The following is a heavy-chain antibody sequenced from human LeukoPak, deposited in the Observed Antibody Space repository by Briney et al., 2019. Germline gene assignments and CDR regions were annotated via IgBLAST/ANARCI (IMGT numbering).Heavy chain of an antibody. J-gene: IGHJ6*02. D-gene: IGHD7-27*01. V-gene: IGHV4-59*01. CDR3: ARSGYYYYGMDV. Sequence: SETLSLTCTISGGSISSYYWSWIRQPPGKGLEWIGYIYYSGSTNYNPSLKSRVTISVDTSKNQFSLKLSSVTAADTAVYYCARSGYYYYGMDVWGQGTTVTVSS. CDR2: IYYSGST. CDR1: GGSISSYY.